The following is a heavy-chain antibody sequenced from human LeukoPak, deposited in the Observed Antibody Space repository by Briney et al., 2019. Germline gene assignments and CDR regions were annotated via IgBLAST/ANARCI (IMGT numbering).Heavy chain of an antibody. J-gene: IGHJ3*02. CDR1: GVSISTFY. CDR3: ARHLRYCSGGTCYSSDAFDI. D-gene: IGHD2-15*01. V-gene: IGHV4-59*08. CDR2: ISDSGST. Sequence: SEPLSLTCTVSGVSISTFYWSWIRQPRGEGLEWIGYISDSGSTNYNPSLQSRITISVDTSKNQFSLKLSSVTAADTAVYYCARHLRYCSGGTCYSSDAFDIWGRGTMVTVSS.